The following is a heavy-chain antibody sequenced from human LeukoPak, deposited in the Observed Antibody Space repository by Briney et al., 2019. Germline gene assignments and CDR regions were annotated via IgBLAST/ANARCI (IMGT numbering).Heavy chain of an antibody. CDR2: ITSSNTV. V-gene: IGHV3-48*01. J-gene: IGHJ4*02. CDR3: ARDDGRGYSSSYY. Sequence: GRSLRLSCAASGFMFNSYVMSWVRQAPGKGLEWRSYITSSNTVYYADSVKGRFTISRDNAKNSLYLQMNSPRAKDTAVYYCARDDGRGYSSSYYWGQGTLVTVSS. CDR1: GFMFNSYV. D-gene: IGHD6-13*01.